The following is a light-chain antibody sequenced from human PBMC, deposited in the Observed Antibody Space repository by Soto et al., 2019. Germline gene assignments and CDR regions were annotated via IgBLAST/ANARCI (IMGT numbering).Light chain of an antibody. CDR1: RSISSY. Sequence: DIQMTQSPSSLSASVGDRVTITCRASRSISSYINWYQQKPGKAPKLLIYAASTLHSGVPSRFSGSGSGTDFTLTISSLQPEDFATYYCQQSYNTPRSFGQGTKVEIK. J-gene: IGKJ2*01. V-gene: IGKV1-39*01. CDR2: AAS. CDR3: QQSYNTPRS.